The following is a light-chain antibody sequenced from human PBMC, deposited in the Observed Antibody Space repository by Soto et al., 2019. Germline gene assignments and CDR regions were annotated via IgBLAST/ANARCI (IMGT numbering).Light chain of an antibody. CDR1: HSLLHSNGYNY. CDR3: MQPLQSWT. V-gene: IGKV2-28*01. Sequence: EIVMTQSPLSLPVTPGEPASISCRSSHSLLHSNGYNYLDWYLQKPGQSPQLLIYLGSNRASGVPDRFSGSGSGTDFTLKISRVEAEDVGVYYCMQPLQSWTFGQGTKVAIK. CDR2: LGS. J-gene: IGKJ1*01.